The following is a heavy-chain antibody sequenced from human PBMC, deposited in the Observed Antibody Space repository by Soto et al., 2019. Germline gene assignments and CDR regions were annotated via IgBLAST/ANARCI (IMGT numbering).Heavy chain of an antibody. J-gene: IGHJ4*02. Sequence: PSETLSLTCAVYGGSFSGYYWSWIRQPPGKGLEWIGEINHSGSTNYNPSLKSRVTISVDTSKNQFSLKLSSVTAADTAVYYCARGGGGYYGSGSSFDYWGQGTLVTVSS. CDR2: INHSGST. CDR3: ARGGGGYYGSGSSFDY. D-gene: IGHD3-10*01. CDR1: GGSFSGYY. V-gene: IGHV4-34*01.